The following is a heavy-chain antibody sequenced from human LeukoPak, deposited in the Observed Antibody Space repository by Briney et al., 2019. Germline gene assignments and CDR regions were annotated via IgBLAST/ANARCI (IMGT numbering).Heavy chain of an antibody. CDR3: ARGDDAMVRGVTIY. J-gene: IGHJ4*02. CDR1: GFTFSTCA. D-gene: IGHD3-10*01. CDR2: ISGSGGST. Sequence: GGSLRLSCAASGFTFSTCAMGWVRQAPGKGLGWVSAISGSGGSTFYADSVKGRFTISRDNAKNSLYLQMNSLRAEDTALYYCARGDDAMVRGVTIYWGQGTLVTVSS. V-gene: IGHV3-23*01.